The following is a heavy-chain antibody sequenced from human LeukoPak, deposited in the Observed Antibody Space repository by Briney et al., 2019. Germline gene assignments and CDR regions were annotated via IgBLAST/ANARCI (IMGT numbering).Heavy chain of an antibody. CDR2: IYYSGST. CDR1: GGSISSYY. V-gene: IGHV4-59*01. Sequence: SETLSLTCTVSGGSISSYYWSWIRQPPGKGLEWFGYIYYSGSTNYNPSLKSRVTISVDTSKNQFSLKLSSVTAADTAVYYCARVYVYDTYAFDIWGQGTMVTVSS. J-gene: IGHJ3*02. CDR3: ARVYVYDTYAFDI. D-gene: IGHD2-8*01.